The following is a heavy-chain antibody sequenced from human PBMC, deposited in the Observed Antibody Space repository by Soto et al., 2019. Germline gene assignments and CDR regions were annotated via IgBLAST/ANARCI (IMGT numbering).Heavy chain of an antibody. V-gene: IGHV4-31*03. CDR1: GCSISSGGYY. D-gene: IGHD4-17*01. Sequence: SETLSLTCTFSGCSISSGGYYWSWIRQHPGKGLEWIGYIYYSGSTYYNPSLKSRVTISVDTSKNQFSLKLSSVTAADTAVYYCARAQTPLRGYYYYYMDVWGKGTTVTVSS. CDR2: IYYSGST. CDR3: ARAQTPLRGYYYYYMDV. J-gene: IGHJ6*03.